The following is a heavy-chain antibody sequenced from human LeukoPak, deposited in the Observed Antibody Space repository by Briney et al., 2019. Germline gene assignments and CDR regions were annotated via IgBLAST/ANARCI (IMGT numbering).Heavy chain of an antibody. CDR3: ARVSLVRGAPDYYFDY. CDR2: IHSSGST. Sequence: PSQTLSLTCTVSGGSISSSSYYWGWIRQPPGKGLEWIGQIHSSGSTHYNPSLKSRVTMSVDTSKNQFSLKLSSVTAADTAVYYCARVSLVRGAPDYYFDYWGQGTLVTVSS. D-gene: IGHD3-10*01. CDR1: GGSISSSSYY. V-gene: IGHV4-39*07. J-gene: IGHJ4*02.